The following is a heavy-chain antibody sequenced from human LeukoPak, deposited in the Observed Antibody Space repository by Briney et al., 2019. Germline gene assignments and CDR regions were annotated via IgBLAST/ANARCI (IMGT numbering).Heavy chain of an antibody. D-gene: IGHD3-3*01. V-gene: IGHV1-24*01. CDR2: FDPEDGEP. CDR3: ATIELFGDRYYYYMDV. CDR1: GYTLTELS. Sequence: ASVKVSCKVSGYTLTELSIHWVRQAPGKGLEWMGGFDPEDGEPLYAQKFLGRLTMTEDTSTDTIYMELSSLKSEDTAVYFRATIELFGDRYYYYMDVWGKGTTVTVSS. J-gene: IGHJ6*03.